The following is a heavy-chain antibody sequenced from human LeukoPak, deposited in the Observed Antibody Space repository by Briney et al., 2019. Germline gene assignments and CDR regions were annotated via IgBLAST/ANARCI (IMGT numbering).Heavy chain of an antibody. J-gene: IGHJ4*02. Sequence: GGSLRLSCAASGFTFSIYAMSWVRQAPGKGLQWVSSITSRGESTWYVDSVKSRFTITRDNSENTLYLQMHSLRAEDTPVYFCARDRPNYYGSDGHYYRRDGDYWGRGTLVSVSS. CDR2: ITSRGEST. CDR1: GFTFSIYA. D-gene: IGHD3-10*01. V-gene: IGHV3-23*01. CDR3: ARDRPNYYGSDGHYYRRDGDY.